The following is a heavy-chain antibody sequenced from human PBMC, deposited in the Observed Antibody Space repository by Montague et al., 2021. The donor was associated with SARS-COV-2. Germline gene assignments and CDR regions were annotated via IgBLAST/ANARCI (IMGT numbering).Heavy chain of an antibody. V-gene: IGHV4-59*01. D-gene: IGHD5-12*01. CDR2: IYYNTGNT. CDR1: GGSISDYY. Sequence: SETLSLTCSVSGGSISDYYWNWIRQPPGKGLEWIGYIYYNTGNTNYNPXPQSRVTFSLDTSKNQFSLNLRSVTAADTALYFCARGTGYDYYFDCWGLGTLVTVSS. CDR3: ARGTGYDYYFDC. J-gene: IGHJ4*02.